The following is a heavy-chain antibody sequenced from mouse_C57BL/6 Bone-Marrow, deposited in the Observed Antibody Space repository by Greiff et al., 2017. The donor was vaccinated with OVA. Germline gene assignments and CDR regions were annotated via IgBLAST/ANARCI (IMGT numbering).Heavy chain of an antibody. D-gene: IGHD2-4*01. CDR1: GYTFTSYW. CDR2: IHPNSGST. Sequence: QVQLQQPGAELVKPGASVKLSCKASGYTFTSYWMHWVKQRPGQGLEWIGMIHPNSGSTNYNEKFKSKATLTVDKSSSTAYMQLSSLTSEDSAVYYCARRAMIKSYFDYWGQGTALTVSS. V-gene: IGHV1-64*01. CDR3: ARRAMIKSYFDY. J-gene: IGHJ2*01.